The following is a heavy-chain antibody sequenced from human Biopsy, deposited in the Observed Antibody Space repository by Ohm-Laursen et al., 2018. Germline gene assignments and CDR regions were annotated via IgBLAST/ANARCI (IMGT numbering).Heavy chain of an antibody. V-gene: IGHV3-11*01. CDR1: GFSFSDYH. CDR2: ISGGGTI. CDR3: ARDTRWSPYSMDV. D-gene: IGHD4-23*01. Sequence: RLSCAASGFSFSDYHMRWIRQAPGMGLEWVSYISGGGTIYYGDSMKGRVTISRDNAKNSLYLQMHSLRAEDTAVYYCARDTRWSPYSMDVWGQGTTVTVSS. J-gene: IGHJ6*02.